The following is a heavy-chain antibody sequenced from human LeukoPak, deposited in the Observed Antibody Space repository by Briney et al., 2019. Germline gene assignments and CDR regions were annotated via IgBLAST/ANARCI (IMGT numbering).Heavy chain of an antibody. CDR1: GYTFTGYY. V-gene: IGHV1-2*02. CDR2: INPNSGGT. D-gene: IGHD2-21*01. J-gene: IGHJ3*02. Sequence: ASVKVSCKASGYTFTGYYMHWVRQAPGQELEWMGWINPNSGGTNYAQKFQGRVTMTRDASISTAYMELSRLRSDDTAVYYCARQPYFDAFDIWGQGTMVTVSS. CDR3: ARQPYFDAFDI.